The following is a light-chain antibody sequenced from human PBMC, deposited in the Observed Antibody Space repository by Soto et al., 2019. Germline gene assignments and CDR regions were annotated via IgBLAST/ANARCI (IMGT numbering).Light chain of an antibody. CDR3: HQYGSSPPVT. CDR1: QSVSSFY. J-gene: IGKJ5*01. V-gene: IGKV3-20*01. CDR2: GAS. Sequence: ENVLTQSPGTLSLSPGERATLSCRASQSVSSFYLAWYQQKPGQAPRLLIYGASSRATGIPGRFSGSGSGTDFTLTISRLEPEDFAMYYCHQYGSSPPVTFGQGTRLEIK.